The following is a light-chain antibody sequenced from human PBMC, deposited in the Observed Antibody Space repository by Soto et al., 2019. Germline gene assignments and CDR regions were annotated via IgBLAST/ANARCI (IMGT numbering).Light chain of an antibody. Sequence: ELVWTKSPATLSLYQGERATLSCRASQSVNIYLAWYQQKPGQAPRLLIFGASYRATGIPARFSGSGSGTEFTLTISRLEPEDFAVYYCQQYGSSSWTFGQGAKVDIK. J-gene: IGKJ1*01. CDR3: QQYGSSSWT. CDR1: QSVNIY. V-gene: IGKV3-20*01. CDR2: GAS.